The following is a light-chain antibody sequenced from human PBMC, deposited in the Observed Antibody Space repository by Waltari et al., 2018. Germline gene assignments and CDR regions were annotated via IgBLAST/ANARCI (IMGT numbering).Light chain of an antibody. CDR1: QSVLYRSNNKKY. J-gene: IGKJ2*03. CDR2: WAS. CDR3: QQFYNTPYS. V-gene: IGKV4-1*01. Sequence: DIVMTQTPLSLSVIPGQPATINCKSSQSVLYRSNNKKYLAWYQRKPGQPPKLLIYWASIRESGVPDRFSGSGSETDFTLTISSLQAEDVAVYYCQQFYNTPYSFGQGTKLEV.